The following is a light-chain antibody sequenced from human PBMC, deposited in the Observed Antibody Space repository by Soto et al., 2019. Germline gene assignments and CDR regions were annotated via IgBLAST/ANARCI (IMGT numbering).Light chain of an antibody. Sequence: EIVMTQSPATLSVSPGERATPSCRASQSVNSNLVWYQQKPGQAPRLLIYGASTRATGIPGRFSGSGYGTEFTLTISSLQSEDFAVYYCQQYNNWLWTFGQGTKVEIK. V-gene: IGKV3-15*01. CDR1: QSVNSN. J-gene: IGKJ1*01. CDR3: QQYNNWLWT. CDR2: GAS.